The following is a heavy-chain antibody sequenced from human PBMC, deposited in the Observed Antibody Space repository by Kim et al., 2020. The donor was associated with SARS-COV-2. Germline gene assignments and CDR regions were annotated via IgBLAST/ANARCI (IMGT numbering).Heavy chain of an antibody. Sequence: GGSLRLSCAVSGFTFSSYGMHWVRQAPGKGLEWVAVIWYDGSNKYYADSVKGRFTISRDNSKNTLYLQMNSLRAEDTAVYYCAKEKTNALSDYYNYYYYYGMDVWGQGTTVTVSS. V-gene: IGHV3-33*06. CDR1: GFTFSSYG. CDR2: IWYDGSNK. D-gene: IGHD4-17*01. CDR3: AKEKTNALSDYYNYYYYYGMDV. J-gene: IGHJ6*02.